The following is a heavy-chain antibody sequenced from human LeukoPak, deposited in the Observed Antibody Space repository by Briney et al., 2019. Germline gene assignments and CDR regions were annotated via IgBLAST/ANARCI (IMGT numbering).Heavy chain of an antibody. J-gene: IGHJ3*02. CDR3: AADPPPRDYYDSSGYSGDAFDI. CDR1: GFTFTSSA. V-gene: IGHV1-58*01. D-gene: IGHD3-22*01. CDR2: IVVGSGTT. Sequence: GTSVKDSCKASGFTFTSSAVQWVRQARGQRLEWIGWIVVGSGTTNYAQKFQERVTITRDMSTSTAYMELSSLRSRDTAVYYCAADPPPRDYYDSSGYSGDAFDIWGQGTMVTVSS.